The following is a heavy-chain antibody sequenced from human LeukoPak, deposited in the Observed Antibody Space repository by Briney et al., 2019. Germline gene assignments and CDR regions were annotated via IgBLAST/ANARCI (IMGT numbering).Heavy chain of an antibody. D-gene: IGHD6-19*01. CDR3: ARMRWLVGGGIDY. V-gene: IGHV4-59*12. Sequence: SETLSLTCTVSGDSISNDYWSWVRQPPGKGLEWIGYIFYTGSTNYNPSLKSRVTISVDTSKNQFSLKLSSVTAADTAVYYCARMRWLVGGGIDYWGQGTLVTVSS. CDR1: GDSISNDY. CDR2: IFYTGST. J-gene: IGHJ4*02.